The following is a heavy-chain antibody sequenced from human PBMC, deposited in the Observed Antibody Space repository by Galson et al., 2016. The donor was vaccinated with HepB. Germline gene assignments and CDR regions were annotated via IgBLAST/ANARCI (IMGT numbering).Heavy chain of an antibody. CDR3: GKHGGFDY. J-gene: IGHJ4*02. Sequence: SLRLSCAASGFTFSDYYMSWIRQAPGKGLEWVSYISSGSGYTDYADSVKGRFTISRDNSKNTLYLYMNNLTAGDTAIYYCGKHGGFDYWAQGALVTVSS. V-gene: IGHV3-11*03. CDR1: GFTFSDYY. D-gene: IGHD3-16*01. CDR2: ISSGSGYT.